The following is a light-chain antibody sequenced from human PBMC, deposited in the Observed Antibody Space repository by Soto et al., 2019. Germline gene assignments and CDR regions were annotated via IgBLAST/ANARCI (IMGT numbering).Light chain of an antibody. CDR1: ETISSW. Sequence: DIQMTQSPSTLSASVGDRVTITCRASETISSWLAWYQQKEGKAPKLLMYDASTLEGGVPPRFSGSRSGTEFTLTISSLQPDDCGTYYCQQYNSFLSVTFGQGTKVDIK. J-gene: IGKJ1*01. CDR2: DAS. V-gene: IGKV1-5*01. CDR3: QQYNSFLSVT.